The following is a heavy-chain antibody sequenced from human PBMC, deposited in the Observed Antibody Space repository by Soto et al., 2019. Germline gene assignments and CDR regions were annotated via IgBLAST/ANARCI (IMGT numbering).Heavy chain of an antibody. Sequence: GGSLRLSCAASGFTFSNSAMSWVRQAPGKGLEWVSAISGSGGSTYDADSVKGRFTISRDNSKTTLYLQMNSLRADDTAVYYCARNLFGSAMGFFDYWGQGSLVTVSS. D-gene: IGHD3-16*01. J-gene: IGHJ4*02. CDR1: GFTFSNSA. CDR2: ISGSGGST. V-gene: IGHV3-23*01. CDR3: ARNLFGSAMGFFDY.